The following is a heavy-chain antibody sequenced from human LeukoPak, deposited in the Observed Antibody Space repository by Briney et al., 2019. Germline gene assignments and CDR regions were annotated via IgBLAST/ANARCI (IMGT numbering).Heavy chain of an antibody. D-gene: IGHD6-6*01. Sequence: PGGSLRLSCAASGFTFSSNWMHWVRQVPGKGLVWVSRINSDGSRTTYADSVKGRFTISRDNAKNTLYLQMNSLRAEDTAVYYCARDGYSSSFYFDYWGQGTLVTVSS. CDR2: INSDGSRT. CDR3: ARDGYSSSFYFDY. V-gene: IGHV3-74*01. J-gene: IGHJ4*02. CDR1: GFTFSSNW.